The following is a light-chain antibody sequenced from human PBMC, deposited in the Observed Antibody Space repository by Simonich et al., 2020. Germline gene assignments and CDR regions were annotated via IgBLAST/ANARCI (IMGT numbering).Light chain of an antibody. CDR3: QQRSNWIT. Sequence: DIVLTQSPATLSLSPGERATLSCRASQSVSSHIAWYQQKPGQAPRLLLYDASNRATGIPARFSGSGSGTDFTLTISSLEPEDFAVYYCQQRSNWITFGQGTRLEIK. V-gene: IGKV3-11*01. CDR2: DAS. J-gene: IGKJ5*01. CDR1: QSVSSH.